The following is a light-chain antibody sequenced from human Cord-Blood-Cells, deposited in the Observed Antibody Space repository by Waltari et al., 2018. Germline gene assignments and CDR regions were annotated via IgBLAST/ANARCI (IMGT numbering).Light chain of an antibody. V-gene: IGKV1-5*03. CDR2: KAA. CDR3: EQYNSVTGT. Sequence: HIPQSPSTLSASVGDRVTITCRASQSISSWLAWYQQKPGKAPKLLIYKAARLESGVRSSSSVSRYATESTHTIRSVHRDDVPTYDCEQYNSVTGTSSPATKV. CDR1: QSISSW. J-gene: IGKJ1*01.